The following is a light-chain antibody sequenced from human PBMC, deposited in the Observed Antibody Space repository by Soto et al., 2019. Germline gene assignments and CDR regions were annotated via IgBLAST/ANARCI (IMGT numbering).Light chain of an antibody. V-gene: IGKV4-1*01. J-gene: IGKJ2*01. Sequence: DIVMTQSPDSLAVSLGERATINCKSSQSVLYSPNNKNYLAWYQQKPGQPPKLLIYWASTRESGVPGRFSGSGSATDFTLTISSLQAEDVAVYFCHQYFLTPYTFGQGTKQEIK. CDR3: HQYFLTPYT. CDR2: WAS. CDR1: QSVLYSPNNKNY.